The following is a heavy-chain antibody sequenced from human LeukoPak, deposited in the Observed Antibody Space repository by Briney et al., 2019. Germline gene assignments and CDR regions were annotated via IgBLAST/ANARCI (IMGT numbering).Heavy chain of an antibody. CDR2: ITWNSAKI. V-gene: IGHV3-9*01. CDR1: GFMFEDYA. D-gene: IGHD3-3*01. CDR3: AKDQSLYDFDWFDP. J-gene: IGHJ5*02. Sequence: TGGSLRLSCAASGFMFEDYAMHWVRQGPGKALEWVAGITWNSAKIGYADSVKGRFTISRDNPKNSLYLQMNSLRDEDTAVYFCAKDQSLYDFDWFDPWGQGTLVAVSS.